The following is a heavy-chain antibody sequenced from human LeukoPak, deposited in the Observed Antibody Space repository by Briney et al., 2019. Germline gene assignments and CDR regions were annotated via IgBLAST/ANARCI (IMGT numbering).Heavy chain of an antibody. CDR2: ISWNSGSI. J-gene: IGHJ4*02. D-gene: IGHD2-15*01. Sequence: GGSLRLSCAASGFSFDDYAMHWVRQAPGKGLEWVSGISWNSGSIGYADSVKGRFSISRDNAENSLYLQLNSLRPEDTALYYCAKGVASTTLYFFDYWGQGTLVTVSS. CDR1: GFSFDDYA. CDR3: AKGVASTTLYFFDY. V-gene: IGHV3-9*01.